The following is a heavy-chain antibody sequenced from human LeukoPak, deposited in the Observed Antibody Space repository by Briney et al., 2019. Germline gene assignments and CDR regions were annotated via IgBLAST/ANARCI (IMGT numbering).Heavy chain of an antibody. J-gene: IGHJ4*02. CDR2: IISNGEST. D-gene: IGHD6-13*01. V-gene: IGHV3-64*03. CDR1: GFTFSGYA. CDR3: VKSASTWYLFDY. Sequence: GRSLRLSCSASGFTFSGYAMHWVRQAPGKGLEYVSAIISNGESTYYSDSVKDRFTISRDNSKNTLYLQMSSLRPEDTAVYYCVKSASTWYLFDYWGQGTLVTVSS.